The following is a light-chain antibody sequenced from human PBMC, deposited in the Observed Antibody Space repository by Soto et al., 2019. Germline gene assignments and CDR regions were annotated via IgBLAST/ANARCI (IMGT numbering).Light chain of an antibody. Sequence: DIVMTQSPDSLAVSLGERATINCKSSQSVLYSSNNKNSSAWYQQKPGQPPKLLIYWASTRESGVPDRFSGSGSGTDFTLTISSLQAEDVAVYYCQQYYSTPFTFGPGTKVDI. V-gene: IGKV4-1*01. CDR2: WAS. CDR1: QSVLYSSNNKNS. J-gene: IGKJ3*01. CDR3: QQYYSTPFT.